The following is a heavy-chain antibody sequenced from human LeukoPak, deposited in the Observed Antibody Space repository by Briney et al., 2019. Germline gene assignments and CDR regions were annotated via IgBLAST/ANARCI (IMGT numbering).Heavy chain of an antibody. CDR2: IYYSGST. CDR3: ARITYYDFWSGYQGIDY. J-gene: IGHJ4*02. Sequence: PSETLSLTCTVSGGSLSSYYWSWIRQPPGKGLEWIGYIYYSGSTNYNPSLKSRVTISVDTSKNQFSLKLSSVTAADTAVYYCARITYYDFWSGYQGIDYWGQGTLVTVSS. D-gene: IGHD3-3*01. CDR1: GGSLSSYY. V-gene: IGHV4-59*01.